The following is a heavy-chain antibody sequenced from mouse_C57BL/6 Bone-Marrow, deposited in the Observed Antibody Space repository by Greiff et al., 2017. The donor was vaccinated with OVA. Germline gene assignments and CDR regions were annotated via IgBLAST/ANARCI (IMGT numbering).Heavy chain of an antibody. D-gene: IGHD5-5*01. CDR1: GYTFTSYW. CDR2: IDPSDSYT. V-gene: IGHV1-69*01. J-gene: IGHJ4*01. CDR3: ASSTLPHYAMDY. Sequence: QVQLQQPGAELVMPGASVKLSCKASGYTFTSYWMHWVKQRPGQGLEWIGEIDPSDSYTNYNQKFKGKSTLTVDKSSSTAYMQLSSLTSEDSAVYSCASSTLPHYAMDYWGQGTSVTVSS.